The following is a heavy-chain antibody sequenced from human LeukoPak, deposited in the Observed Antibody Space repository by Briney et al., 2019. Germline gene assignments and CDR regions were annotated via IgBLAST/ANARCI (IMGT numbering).Heavy chain of an antibody. CDR3: ARGGYSGSYLPFDY. CDR1: GGSISSSSYY. CDR2: IYYSGST. D-gene: IGHD1-26*01. V-gene: IGHV4-39*07. Sequence: TPSETLSLTCTVSGGSISSSSYYWGWIRQPPGKGLEWIGSIYYSGSTYYNPSLKSRVTISVDTSKNQFSLKLSSVTAADTAVYYCARGGYSGSYLPFDYWGQGTLVTVSS. J-gene: IGHJ4*02.